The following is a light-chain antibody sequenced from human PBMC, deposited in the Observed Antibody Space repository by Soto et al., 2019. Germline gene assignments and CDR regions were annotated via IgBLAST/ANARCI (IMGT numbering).Light chain of an antibody. CDR3: QQRSNWPLA. Sequence: EIVLTQSPATLSLSPGERATLSCRASQSVSSYLAWYQQKPGQAPRLLVYDASNMATGIPARFSGSGSGTDFTLTISSLEPEDFAAYYCQQRSNWPLAFVQGT. CDR2: DAS. J-gene: IGKJ1*01. CDR1: QSVSSY. V-gene: IGKV3-11*01.